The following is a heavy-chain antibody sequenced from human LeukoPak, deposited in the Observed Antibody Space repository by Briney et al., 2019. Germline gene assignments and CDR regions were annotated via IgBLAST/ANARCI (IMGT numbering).Heavy chain of an antibody. CDR2: VDPTDSDV. CDR3: ARGTVTMVDY. Sequence: TGESLKISCKGSGFIFNTYWISWVRQMPGKGLEWMGIVDPTDSDVDYSPSFQGHVTISSDTSTSTVYLQWSSLKASDTAVYYCARGTVTMVDYWGQGTLVTVSS. D-gene: IGHD3-10*01. CDR1: GFIFNTYW. V-gene: IGHV5-10-1*01. J-gene: IGHJ4*02.